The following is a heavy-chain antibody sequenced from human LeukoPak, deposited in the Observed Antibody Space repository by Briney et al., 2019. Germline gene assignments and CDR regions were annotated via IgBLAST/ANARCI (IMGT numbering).Heavy chain of an antibody. CDR3: AKHRMWLVGLES. J-gene: IGHJ1*01. CDR2: VHFSGAT. Sequence: PSETLSLTCIVSGVSISSDNYWGWIRQSPGKGLELIGSVHFSGATHYNPSLKSRVAITLDTSKNQFSLKLNSVTAADTAIYYCAKHRMWLVGLESWGQDTLVTVSS. V-gene: IGHV4-39*01. D-gene: IGHD6-19*01. CDR1: GVSISSDNY.